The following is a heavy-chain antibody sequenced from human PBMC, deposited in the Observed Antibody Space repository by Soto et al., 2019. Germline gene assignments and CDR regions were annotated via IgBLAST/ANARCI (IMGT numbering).Heavy chain of an antibody. J-gene: IGHJ6*03. CDR2: IYYSGST. Sequence: SETLCLTCTVSGGSISSYYWSWIRQPPGKGLEWIGHIYYSGSTNYNPSLKSRVTISVGTSKNQFSLKLSSVTAADTAVYYCARQYKSGYPYYYYMDVWGKGTTVTVSS. V-gene: IGHV4-59*01. CDR1: GGSISSYY. CDR3: ARQYKSGYPYYYYMDV. D-gene: IGHD3-3*01.